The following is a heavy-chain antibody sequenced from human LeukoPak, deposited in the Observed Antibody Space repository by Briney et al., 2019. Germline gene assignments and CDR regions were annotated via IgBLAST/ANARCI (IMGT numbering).Heavy chain of an antibody. V-gene: IGHV4-59*01. CDR1: GGSISSYY. Sequence: SETLSLTCTVSGGSISSYYWSWIRQPPGKGLEWIGYIYYSGSTNYNPSLKSRVTISVDTSKNQFSPKLSSVTAADTAVYYCASSANYYGSGSPRFDPWGQGTLVTVSS. D-gene: IGHD3-10*01. CDR2: IYYSGST. CDR3: ASSANYYGSGSPRFDP. J-gene: IGHJ5*02.